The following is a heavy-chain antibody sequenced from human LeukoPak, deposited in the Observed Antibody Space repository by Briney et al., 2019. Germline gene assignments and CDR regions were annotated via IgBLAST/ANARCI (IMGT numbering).Heavy chain of an antibody. D-gene: IGHD3-10*01. J-gene: IGHJ4*02. CDR1: GFTFSSYW. CDR2: IKQDGSEK. CDR3: ARDRGHGSGSYFDY. V-gene: IGHV3-7*03. Sequence: VGSLRLSCAASGFTFSSYWMSWVRQAPGKGLECVANIKQDGSEKYYVDSVKGRFTISRDNSKNTLYLQMNSLRAEDTAVYYCARDRGHGSGSYFDYWGQGTLVTVSS.